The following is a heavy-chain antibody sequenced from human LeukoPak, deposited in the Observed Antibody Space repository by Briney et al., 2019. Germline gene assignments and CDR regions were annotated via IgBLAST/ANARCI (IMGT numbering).Heavy chain of an antibody. D-gene: IGHD5-24*01. Sequence: SETLSLTCTVSGGSISSYYWSWIRQPAGKGLEWIGRIYTSGSTNYNPSLKSRVTMSVDTSKNQFSLKLSSVTAADTAVYYCARDQPGGEMATKVLSAFDIWGQGTMVTVSS. CDR3: ARDQPGGEMATKVLSAFDI. J-gene: IGHJ3*02. CDR2: IYTSGST. CDR1: GGSISSYY. V-gene: IGHV4-4*07.